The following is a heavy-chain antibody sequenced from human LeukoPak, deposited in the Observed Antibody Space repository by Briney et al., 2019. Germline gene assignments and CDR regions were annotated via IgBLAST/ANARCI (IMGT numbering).Heavy chain of an antibody. V-gene: IGHV5-51*01. CDR2: IYPGDSDT. D-gene: IGHD3-10*01. J-gene: IGHJ4*02. CDR1: GYSFTSYW. Sequence: GESLKISCKGSGYSFTSYWIGWVRQMPGKGLEWMGIIYPGDSDTRYSPSFQGQITISADKSISTAYLQWSSLKASDTAMYYCARRSTYGSGTNYLFDYWGQGTLVTVSS. CDR3: ARRSTYGSGTNYLFDY.